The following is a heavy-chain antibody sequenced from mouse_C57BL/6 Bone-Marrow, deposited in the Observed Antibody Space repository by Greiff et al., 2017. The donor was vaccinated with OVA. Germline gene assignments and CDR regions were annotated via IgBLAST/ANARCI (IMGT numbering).Heavy chain of an antibody. CDR3: ARSGANWAWFAY. J-gene: IGHJ3*01. D-gene: IGHD4-1*01. CDR1: GYTFTSYG. Sequence: QVQLQQSGAELARPGASVKLSCKASGYTFTSYGISWVKQRTGQGLEWIGEIYPRSGNTYYNEKFKGKATLTADKSSSTAYMELRSLTSEDSAVYFCARSGANWAWFAYWGKGTLVTVSA. CDR2: IYPRSGNT. V-gene: IGHV1-81*01.